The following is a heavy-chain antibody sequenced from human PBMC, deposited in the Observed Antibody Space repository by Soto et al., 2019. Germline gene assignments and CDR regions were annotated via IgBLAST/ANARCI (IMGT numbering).Heavy chain of an antibody. CDR3: ARAGYSYGYYFDY. J-gene: IGHJ4*02. CDR2: IYYSGST. V-gene: IGHV4-59*01. CDR1: GGSISSYY. D-gene: IGHD5-18*01. Sequence: XETLSLTCTVAGGSISSYYWSWIRQPPGKGLEWIGYIYYSGSTNYNPSLKSRVTISVDTSKNQFSLKLSSVTAADTAVYYCARAGYSYGYYFDYWGQGSLVTVSS.